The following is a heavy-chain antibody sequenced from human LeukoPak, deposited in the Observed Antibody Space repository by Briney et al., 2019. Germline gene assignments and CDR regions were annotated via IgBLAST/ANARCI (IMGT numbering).Heavy chain of an antibody. CDR3: ARTRDFWSGFFDY. Sequence: SETLSLTCDVSGGSITSDTYYWSWIRQPPGKGLEWIRYILHSGSTYNNPSLKSRVTISVVTSKSQFSLKLSSVTAADAAVYYCARTRDFWSGFFDYWGQGTLVTVSS. CDR1: GGSITSDTYY. V-gene: IGHV4-30-2*01. J-gene: IGHJ4*02. CDR2: ILHSGST. D-gene: IGHD3-3*01.